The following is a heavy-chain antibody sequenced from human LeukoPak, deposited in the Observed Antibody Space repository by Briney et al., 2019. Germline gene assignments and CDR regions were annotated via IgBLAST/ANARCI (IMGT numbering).Heavy chain of an antibody. J-gene: IGHJ5*02. V-gene: IGHV1-69*04. Sequence: LVKVSCKASGGTFSSYAISWVRQAPGQGLEWMGRIIPILGIANYAQKFQGRVTITADKSTSTAYMELSSLRSEDTAVYYCARERMATTPNWFDPWGQGTLVTVSS. CDR3: ARERMATTPNWFDP. CDR1: GGTFSSYA. CDR2: IIPILGIA. D-gene: IGHD5-24*01.